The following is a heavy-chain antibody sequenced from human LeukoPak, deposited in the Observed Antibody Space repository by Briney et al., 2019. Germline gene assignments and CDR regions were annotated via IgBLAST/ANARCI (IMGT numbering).Heavy chain of an antibody. V-gene: IGHV1-8*01. J-gene: IGHJ3*02. CDR1: GNTFTSYD. CDR2: INPNSGNT. Sequence: VASVRVSCKASGNTFTSYDINWVRQATGQGLEWMGWINPNSGNTGYAQRFQGRVTMTRSTSISTAYMELTSLRSEDTAVYYCARNDYGDGDAFDIWGQGTMVTVST. CDR3: ARNDYGDGDAFDI. D-gene: IGHD4-17*01.